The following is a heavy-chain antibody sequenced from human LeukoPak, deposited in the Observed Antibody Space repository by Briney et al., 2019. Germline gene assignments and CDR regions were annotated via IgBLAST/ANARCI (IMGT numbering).Heavy chain of an antibody. J-gene: IGHJ4*02. CDR2: INHSGST. V-gene: IGHV4-34*01. D-gene: IGHD6-6*01. CDR1: GGSFSGYY. CDR3: ARGVIAARLFDY. Sequence: KASETLSLTCAVYGGSFSGYYWSWIRQPPGRGLEWIGEINHSGSTNYNPSLKSRVTISVDTSKNQFSLKLSSVTAADTAVYYCARGVIAARLFDYWGQGTLVTVSS.